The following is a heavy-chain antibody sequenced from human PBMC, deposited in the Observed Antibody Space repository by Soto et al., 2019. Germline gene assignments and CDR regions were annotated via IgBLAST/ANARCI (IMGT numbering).Heavy chain of an antibody. V-gene: IGHV4-59*01. CDR3: AREPANWNYEGGNWFEA. CDR1: LVSINNYY. J-gene: IGHJ5*02. D-gene: IGHD1-7*01. CDR2: IYYSGST. Sequence: SETLSLTCTFSLVSINNYYWNCIRHPPGKGLEWIGYIYYSGSTKYNPSLKSRVTISVDTSKNQFSLKLSSVTAADTAVYYCAREPANWNYEGGNWFEALGQGTLVLVSS.